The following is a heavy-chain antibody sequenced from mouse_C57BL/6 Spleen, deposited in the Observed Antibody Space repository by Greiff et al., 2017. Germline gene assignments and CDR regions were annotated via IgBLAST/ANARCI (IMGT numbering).Heavy chain of an antibody. Sequence: VQLKESGAELARPGASVKLSCKASGYTFTSYGISWVKQRTGQGLEWIGEIYPRSGNTYYNEKFKGKDTLTADKSSSTAYMELRSLTSEDSAVYFCARWGDWYFDYWGQGTTLTVSS. V-gene: IGHV1-81*01. CDR1: GYTFTSYG. CDR3: ARWGDWYFDY. J-gene: IGHJ2*01. D-gene: IGHD3-3*01. CDR2: IYPRSGNT.